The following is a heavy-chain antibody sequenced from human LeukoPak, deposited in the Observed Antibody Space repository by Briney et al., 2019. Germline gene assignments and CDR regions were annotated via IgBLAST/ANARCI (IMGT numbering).Heavy chain of an antibody. CDR1: AFTFTTYS. J-gene: IGHJ4*02. V-gene: IGHV3-21*01. Sequence: GRSLRPSCAPSAFTFTTYSITWVRQAPGNGLEWVSSISISISYIYYADSGKGRFTTSRHNAKNSLYLQMNSLRAEHTAVYYCARDRCSGGSGKYYFDYWGQGTLVTVSA. CDR3: ARDRCSGGSGKYYFDY. CDR2: ISISISYI. D-gene: IGHD2-15*01.